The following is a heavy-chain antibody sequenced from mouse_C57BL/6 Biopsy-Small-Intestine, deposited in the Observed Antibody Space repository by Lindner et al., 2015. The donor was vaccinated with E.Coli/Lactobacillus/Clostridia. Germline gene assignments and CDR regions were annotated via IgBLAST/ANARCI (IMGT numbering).Heavy chain of an antibody. D-gene: IGHD2-3*01. V-gene: IGHV10-1*01. CDR3: VGSYDGYSFDY. CDR2: IRSKSNNYAT. Sequence: VQLQESGGGLVQPKGSLKLSCAASGFSFNTYAMNWVRQAPGKGLEWVARIRSKSNNYATYYADSVKDRFTISRDDSESMLYLQMNNLKTEDTAMYYCVGSYDGYSFDYWGQGTTLTVSS. CDR1: GFSFNTYA. J-gene: IGHJ2*01.